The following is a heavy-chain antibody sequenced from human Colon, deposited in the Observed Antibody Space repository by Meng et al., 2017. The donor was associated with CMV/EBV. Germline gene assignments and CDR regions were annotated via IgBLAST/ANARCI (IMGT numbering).Heavy chain of an antibody. V-gene: IGHV3-74*01. CDR1: GFTFRTYW. CDR2: ISNDETTI. CDR3: VRGTDRWPGVDY. J-gene: IGHJ4*02. Sequence: DVNLVASVWRLFQPVGSRILSCAPSGFTFRTYWIHWVRQAPGEGLVLVSRISNDETTINYADSVKGRFTISRDTAMLYLEMNSLRAEDTAVYYCVRGTDRWPGVDYWGQGTLVTVSS.